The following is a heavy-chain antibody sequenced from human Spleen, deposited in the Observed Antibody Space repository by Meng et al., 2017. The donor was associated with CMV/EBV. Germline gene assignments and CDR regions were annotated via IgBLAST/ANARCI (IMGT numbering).Heavy chain of an antibody. D-gene: IGHD3-22*01. J-gene: IGHJ1*01. CDR2: ICWNDDK. CDR3: ARSWYYYDSSGPQQFQH. V-gene: IGHV2-5*01. CDR1: FSLSSSGVG. Sequence: FSLSSSGVGVGWIRQPPGKALEWLAHICWNDDKRYSPSLKSRLTITKDTSKNQVVLKMTDMDPVDTGTYYCARSWYYYDSSGPQQFQHWGQGTLVTVSS.